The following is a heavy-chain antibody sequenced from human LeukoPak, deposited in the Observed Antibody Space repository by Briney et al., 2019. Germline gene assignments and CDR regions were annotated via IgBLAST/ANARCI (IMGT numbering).Heavy chain of an antibody. Sequence: SETLSLTCAVYGGSFSGYYWSWIRQPPGKGLEWIGEINHSGSTNYNPSLKSRVTISVDTSKNQFSLKLSSVTAADTAVYYCARGSLFSAWGSTGRPGYFQHWGQGTLVTVSS. CDR1: GGSFSGYY. CDR3: ARGSLFSAWGSTGRPGYFQH. V-gene: IGHV4-34*01. J-gene: IGHJ1*01. CDR2: INHSGST. D-gene: IGHD2-2*01.